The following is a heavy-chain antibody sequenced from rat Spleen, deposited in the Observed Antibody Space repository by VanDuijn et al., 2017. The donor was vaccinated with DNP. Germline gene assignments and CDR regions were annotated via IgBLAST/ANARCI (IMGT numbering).Heavy chain of an antibody. D-gene: IGHD1-6*01. CDR3: TTEGTILRICTSWFAY. V-gene: IGHV5-27*01. CDR1: GFTFSSYE. CDR2: VSPSGTNS. J-gene: IGHJ3*01. Sequence: EVQLVESGGGLLQPGRSLKLSCAASGFTFSSYEMAWVRQTPRKGQEWVASVSPSGTNSYYRDSVKGRFTVSRDNAKSTLFLQMDSLRSDDTATYYCTTEGTILRICTSWFAYWGPGTLVTVSS.